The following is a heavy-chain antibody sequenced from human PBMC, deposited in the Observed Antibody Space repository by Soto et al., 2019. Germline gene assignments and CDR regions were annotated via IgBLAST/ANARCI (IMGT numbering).Heavy chain of an antibody. D-gene: IGHD6-13*01. Sequence: EVQLLESGGGLVQPGGSLRLSCAASGFTFSSYAMIWVRQAPGKGLEWVSAISGSGGSTYYADSVKGRFIISRDNSKNTLYLQMNSLRAEDTAVYYCAKPLRIAAAGRSGWGQGTLVTVSS. CDR1: GFTFSSYA. V-gene: IGHV3-23*01. J-gene: IGHJ4*02. CDR3: AKPLRIAAAGRSG. CDR2: ISGSGGST.